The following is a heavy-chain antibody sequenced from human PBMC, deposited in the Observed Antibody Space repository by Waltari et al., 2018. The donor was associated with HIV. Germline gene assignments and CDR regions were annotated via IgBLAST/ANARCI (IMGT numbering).Heavy chain of an antibody. D-gene: IGHD3-10*01. CDR1: GASIRTNYSF. CDR3: ARQRGSGLWYFDL. CDR2: ISHTGGTT. J-gene: IGHJ2*01. V-gene: IGHV4-39*01. Sequence: QSQLQASDPGLVKPSETLSLPCTVSGASIRTNYSFWAWVRQPPGKGLEWIGTISHTGGTTYYNPSLKSRVIISVDTSKDQSSLKLSSMTATDTAVYYCARQRGSGLWYFDLWGRGTLVSVSS.